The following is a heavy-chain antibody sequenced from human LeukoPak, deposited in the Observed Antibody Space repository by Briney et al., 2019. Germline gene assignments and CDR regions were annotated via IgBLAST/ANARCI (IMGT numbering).Heavy chain of an antibody. V-gene: IGHV4-61*02. Sequence: SETLSLTCTVSGGSISSGSYYWSWIRQPAGKGLEWIGRIYTSGSTNYNPSLKSRVTISVDTSKNQFSLKLRSVTAADTAVYYCARESVLLWFGEFPGGMDVWGQGTTVTVSS. J-gene: IGHJ6*02. CDR1: GGSISSGSYY. CDR2: IYTSGST. D-gene: IGHD3-10*01. CDR3: ARESVLLWFGEFPGGMDV.